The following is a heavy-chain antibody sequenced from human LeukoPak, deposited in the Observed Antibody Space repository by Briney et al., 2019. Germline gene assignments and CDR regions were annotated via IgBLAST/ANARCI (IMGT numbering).Heavy chain of an antibody. J-gene: IGHJ4*02. Sequence: GGSLRLSCAASGFTFRGYWMRWVRQTPGNGLQWVANIKEDGNEKYFVDSVKGRFTISRDNAKNSLYLQMSSLRAEDTAVYYCAKDGGVAGLFQYWGQGTLVTVSS. D-gene: IGHD6-19*01. CDR3: AKDGGVAGLFQY. CDR1: GFTFRGYW. CDR2: IKEDGNEK. V-gene: IGHV3-7*01.